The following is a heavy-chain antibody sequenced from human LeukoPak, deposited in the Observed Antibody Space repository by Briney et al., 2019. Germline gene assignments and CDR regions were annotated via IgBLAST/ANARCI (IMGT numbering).Heavy chain of an antibody. D-gene: IGHD2-2*01. Sequence: SETLSLTCIVSGGSISTNNYYWGWIRQPPGKGLEWMGSMSYSGDTYYKSSLKSRVTISVDTSKNQFSLDLSSVTAADTAVYYCASNPTSSLLRGHAFDLWGQGTMVTVSS. J-gene: IGHJ3*01. V-gene: IGHV4-39*01. CDR1: GGSISTNNYY. CDR3: ASNPTSSLLRGHAFDL. CDR2: MSYSGDT.